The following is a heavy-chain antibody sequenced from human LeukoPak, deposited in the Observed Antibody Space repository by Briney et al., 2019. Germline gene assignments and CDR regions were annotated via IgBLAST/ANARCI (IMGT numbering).Heavy chain of an antibody. Sequence: SETLSLTCAVYGGSFSGYYWSWIRQPPGKGLEWIGEINHSGSTNYNPSLKSRVTISVDTSKNQFSLKLSSVTAADTAVYYCARDLTPRIWGQGTMVTVSS. J-gene: IGHJ3*02. D-gene: IGHD4-23*01. CDR1: GGSFSGYY. CDR2: INHSGST. CDR3: ARDLTPRI. V-gene: IGHV4-34*01.